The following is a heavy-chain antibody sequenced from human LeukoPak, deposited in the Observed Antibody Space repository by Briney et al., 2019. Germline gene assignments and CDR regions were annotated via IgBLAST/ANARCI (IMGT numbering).Heavy chain of an antibody. J-gene: IGHJ4*02. CDR2: ISYDGSNK. V-gene: IGHV3-30*03. CDR1: GFTFSSYG. CDR3: ARSGSRPY. Sequence: GGSLRLSCAASGFTFSSYGMHWVRQAPGKGLEWVAVISYDGSNKYYADSVKGRFTISRDNSKNTLYLQMGSLRAEDMAVYYCARSGSRPYWGQGTLVTVSS.